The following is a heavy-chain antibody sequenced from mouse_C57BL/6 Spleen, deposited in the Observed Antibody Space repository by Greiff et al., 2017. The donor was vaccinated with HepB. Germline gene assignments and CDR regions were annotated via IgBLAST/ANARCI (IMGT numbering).Heavy chain of an antibody. D-gene: IGHD2-4*01. V-gene: IGHV3-6*01. CDR3: ARGGYDYDVEYYFDY. CDR1: GYSITSCYY. Sequence: EVQLQESGPGLVKPSQSLSLTCSVTGYSITSCYYWNWIRQFPGNKLEWMGYISYDGSNNYNPSLKNRISITRDTSKNQFFLKLNSVTTEDTATYYCARGGYDYDVEYYFDYWGQGTTLTVSS. CDR2: ISYDGSN. J-gene: IGHJ2*01.